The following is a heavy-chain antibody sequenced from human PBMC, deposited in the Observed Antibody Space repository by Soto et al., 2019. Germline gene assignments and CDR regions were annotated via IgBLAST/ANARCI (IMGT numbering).Heavy chain of an antibody. J-gene: IGHJ5*02. V-gene: IGHV4-31*03. D-gene: IGHD3-22*01. CDR2: IYYSGST. CDR3: ARGDSSGYYYKPWFDP. CDR1: GGSXSSGGYY. Sequence: SETLSLTCTVSGGSXSSGGYYWSWIRQHPGKGLEWIGYIYYSGSTYYNPSLKSRVTVSVDTSKNQFSLKLSPVTAADTAVYYCARGDSSGYYYKPWFDPRGQGTLVTVSS.